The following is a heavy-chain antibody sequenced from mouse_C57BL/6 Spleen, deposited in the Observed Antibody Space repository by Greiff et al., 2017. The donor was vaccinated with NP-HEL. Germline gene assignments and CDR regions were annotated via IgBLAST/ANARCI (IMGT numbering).Heavy chain of an antibody. J-gene: IGHJ2*01. CDR2: IDPEDGVT. CDR3: TTDYGSSYVHFDY. D-gene: IGHD1-1*01. CDR1: GFNIKDYY. V-gene: IGHV14-1*01. Sequence: VQLQQSGAELVRPGASVKLSCTASGFNIKDYYMHWVKQRPEPGLEWIGRIDPEDGVTEYAPKFQGKATMTVDTSSNTAYLQLSSLTSEDTAVYYWTTDYGSSYVHFDYWGQGTTLTVSS.